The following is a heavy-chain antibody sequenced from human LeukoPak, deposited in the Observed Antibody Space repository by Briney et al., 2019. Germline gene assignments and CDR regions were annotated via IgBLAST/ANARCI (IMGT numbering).Heavy chain of an antibody. J-gene: IGHJ3*02. CDR3: ARDRVDFWSGYYTVNAFDI. D-gene: IGHD3-3*01. CDR2: ISAYNGNT. Sequence: ASVKVSCKASGYTFTSYGISWVRQAPGQGLEWMGWISAYNGNTNYAQKPQGRVTMTTDTSTSTAYMELRSLRSDDTAVYYCARDRVDFWSGYYTVNAFDIWGQGTMVTVSS. V-gene: IGHV1-18*01. CDR1: GYTFTSYG.